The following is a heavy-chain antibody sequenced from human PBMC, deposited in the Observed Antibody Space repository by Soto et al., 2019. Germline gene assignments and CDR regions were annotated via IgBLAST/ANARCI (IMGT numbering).Heavy chain of an antibody. V-gene: IGHV1-69*04. CDR3: ARDPTDFNILAGYYYGWLDP. Sequence: SVKVSCKASGDTFSFYTINWVRQAPGLGLEWMGRVNPIVSMSNYAQKFQGGVSMTRDTSTSTVYMELGSLRSDDTAVYYCARDPTDFNILAGYYYGWLDPWGQGTLVTVSS. CDR1: GDTFSFYT. CDR2: VNPIVSMS. D-gene: IGHD3-9*01. J-gene: IGHJ5*02.